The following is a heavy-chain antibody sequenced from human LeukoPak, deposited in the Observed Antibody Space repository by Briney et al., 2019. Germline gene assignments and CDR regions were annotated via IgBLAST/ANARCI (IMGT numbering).Heavy chain of an antibody. J-gene: IGHJ4*02. CDR3: ARVTYGSRWE. V-gene: IGHV3-20*04. CDR2: INWNGGST. Sequence: SGVSLRLPCAASGFTFDDYGMSWVRQAPGKGLEWVSGINWNGGSTGYADSVKGRFTISGDNAKNSLYLQMNSLRAEDTALYYCARVTYGSRWEWGQGALVTVSS. D-gene: IGHD1-26*01. CDR1: GFTFDDYG.